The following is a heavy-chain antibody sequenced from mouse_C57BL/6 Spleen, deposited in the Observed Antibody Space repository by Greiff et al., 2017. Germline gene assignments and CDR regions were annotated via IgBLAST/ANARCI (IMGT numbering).Heavy chain of an antibody. CDR1: GYTFTSYW. CDR2: IDPSDSYT. Sequence: QVQLQQPGAELVRPGTSVKLSCKASGYTFTSYWMHWVKQRPGQGLEWIGVIDPSDSYTNYNQKFKGKATLTVDPSSSTAYMQLSSLTSEDSAVYYCARGYYGNPFDYWGQGTTLTVSS. J-gene: IGHJ2*01. CDR3: ARGYYGNPFDY. V-gene: IGHV1-59*01. D-gene: IGHD2-1*01.